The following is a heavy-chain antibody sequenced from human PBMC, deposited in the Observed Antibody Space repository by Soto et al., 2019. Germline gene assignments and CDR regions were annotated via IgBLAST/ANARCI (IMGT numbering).Heavy chain of an antibody. V-gene: IGHV1-69*13. D-gene: IGHD3-22*01. J-gene: IGHJ1*01. CDR3: ARAPFGSGYQMQGTLLAPFQH. CDR2: IIPIFGTA. Sequence: SVKVSCKASGGTFSSYAISWVRQAPGQGLEWMGGIIPIFGTANYAQKFQGRVTITADESTSTAYMELSSLRSEDTAVYYCARAPFGSGYQMQGTLLAPFQHWGQGTLVPASS. CDR1: GGTFSSYA.